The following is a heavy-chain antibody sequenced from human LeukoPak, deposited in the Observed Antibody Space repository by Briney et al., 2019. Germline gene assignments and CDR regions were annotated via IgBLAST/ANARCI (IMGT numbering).Heavy chain of an antibody. CDR2: IYTSGST. J-gene: IGHJ5*02. Sequence: SETLSLTCTVSGDSISSYYWTWIRQPPGKGLEWIGYIYTSGSTNYNPSLKSRLTISVDTSKNQFSLKLSSVTAADTAVYYCARGFGHPWGQGTLVTVSS. CDR1: GDSISSYY. D-gene: IGHD3-10*01. CDR3: ARGFGHP. V-gene: IGHV4-4*09.